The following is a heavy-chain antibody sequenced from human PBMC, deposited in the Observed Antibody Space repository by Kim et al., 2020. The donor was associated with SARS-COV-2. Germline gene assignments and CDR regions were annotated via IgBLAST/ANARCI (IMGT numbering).Heavy chain of an antibody. D-gene: IGHD3-10*01. CDR3: ARAATMVRGPAAFDY. V-gene: IGHV4-34*01. CDR1: GGSFSGYY. CDR2: INHSGST. Sequence: SETLSLTCAVYGGSFSGYYWSWIRQPPGKGLEWIGEINHSGSTNYNPSLKSRVTISVDTSKNQFSLKLSSVTAADTAVYYCARAATMVRGPAAFDYWGQG. J-gene: IGHJ4*02.